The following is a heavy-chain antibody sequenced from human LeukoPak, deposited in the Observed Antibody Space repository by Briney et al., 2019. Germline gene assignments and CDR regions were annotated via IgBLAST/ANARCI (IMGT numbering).Heavy chain of an antibody. CDR3: AKDLSDPYYSLRPFDY. CDR1: GFTFNNYA. D-gene: IGHD2-15*01. CDR2: IGGSGDTT. Sequence: PGGSLRLSCAAPGFTFNNYAMNWVRKTPGKGLEWVSGIGGSGDTTYYADSVKGRFTISRDNSKNTLYLQMNSLRAEDTALYYCAKDLSDPYYSLRPFDYWGQGTLVTVSS. J-gene: IGHJ4*02. V-gene: IGHV3-23*01.